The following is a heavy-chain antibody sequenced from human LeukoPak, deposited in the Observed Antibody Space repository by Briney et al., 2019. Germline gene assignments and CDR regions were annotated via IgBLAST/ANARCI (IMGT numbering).Heavy chain of an antibody. CDR2: IYYSGST. Sequence: PSETLSLTCAVSGGSISSSSYYWGWIRQPPGKGLEWIGSIYYSGSTYYNPSLKSRVTISVDTSKNQFSLKLSSVTAADTAVYYCARHYPPRLSGYYFDYWGQGTLVTVSS. D-gene: IGHD3-9*01. CDR1: GGSISSSSYY. V-gene: IGHV4-39*01. CDR3: ARHYPPRLSGYYFDY. J-gene: IGHJ4*02.